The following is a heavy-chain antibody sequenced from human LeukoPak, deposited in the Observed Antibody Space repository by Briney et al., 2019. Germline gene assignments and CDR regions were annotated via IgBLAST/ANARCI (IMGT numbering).Heavy chain of an antibody. CDR2: VSSGFHA. D-gene: IGHD5-18*01. CDR3: VREARGYHYTYFDY. V-gene: IGHV3-13*01. CDR1: GFTLGSHD. J-gene: IGHJ4*02. Sequence: GTLRLSCTAPGFTLGSHDMHWVRQIPRQGLEWVAAVSSGFHAFFADSVQGRFTVSREDARNSLYLQMNSLRAGDTAVYYCVREARGYHYTYFDYWGQGTLVTVSS.